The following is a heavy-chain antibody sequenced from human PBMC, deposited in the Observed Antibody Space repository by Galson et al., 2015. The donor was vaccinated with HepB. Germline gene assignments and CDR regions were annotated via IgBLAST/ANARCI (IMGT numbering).Heavy chain of an antibody. J-gene: IGHJ4*02. CDR3: AKDGIMVANNPYHFHY. CDR1: GFSFTRYA. CDR2: ITSSGGNS. V-gene: IGHV3-23*01. D-gene: IGHD2-15*01. Sequence: SLRLSCAASGFSFTRYATPWVRQAPGKGLEWVSSITSSGGNSHYTDSVKGRFTVSRDNSKNTLLLQLNSLRAEDTAMYFCAKDGIMVANNPYHFHYWGQGTLVTVSS.